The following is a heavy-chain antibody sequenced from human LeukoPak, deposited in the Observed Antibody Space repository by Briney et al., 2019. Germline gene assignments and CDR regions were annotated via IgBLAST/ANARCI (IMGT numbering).Heavy chain of an antibody. CDR2: IHYSGST. CDR3: ARDYFSRAALLGYFDL. J-gene: IGHJ2*01. D-gene: IGHD2/OR15-2a*01. CDR1: GGSISSYY. V-gene: IGHV4-59*12. Sequence: PSETLSLTCTVSGGSISSYYWSWIRQPPGKGLEGIGYIHYSGSTNYNPSLKSRVTISVDTSKNQFSLKLSSVTAADTAVYYCARDYFSRAALLGYFDLWGRGTLVTVSS.